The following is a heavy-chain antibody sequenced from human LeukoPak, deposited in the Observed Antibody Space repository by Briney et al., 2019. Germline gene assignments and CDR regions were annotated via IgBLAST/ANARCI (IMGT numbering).Heavy chain of an antibody. CDR2: ISYDGGNK. J-gene: IGHJ4*02. D-gene: IGHD5-18*01. V-gene: IGHV3-30*18. CDR3: AKDVGVSEDTAILDY. CDR1: GFTFSSYG. Sequence: GGSLRLSCAASGFTFSSYGMHWVRQAPGKGLEWVAVISYDGGNKYYADSVKGRFTISRDNSKNTLYLQMNSLRAEDTAVYYCAKDVGVSEDTAILDYWGQGTLVTVSS.